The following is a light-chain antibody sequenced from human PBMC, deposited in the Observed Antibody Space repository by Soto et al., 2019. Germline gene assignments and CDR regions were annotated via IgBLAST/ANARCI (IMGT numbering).Light chain of an antibody. V-gene: IGLV2-23*01. CDR3: CSYAGSSTLL. Sequence: QSALTQPASVSGSPGQSITISCTGTSSDVGNYNLVSWYQQHPGKAPTLIIYEGTKRPSGVSNRFSGSKSGNTASLTISGLQAEDEADYYCCSYAGSSTLLFGGGTKVTVL. J-gene: IGLJ2*01. CDR1: SSDVGNYNL. CDR2: EGT.